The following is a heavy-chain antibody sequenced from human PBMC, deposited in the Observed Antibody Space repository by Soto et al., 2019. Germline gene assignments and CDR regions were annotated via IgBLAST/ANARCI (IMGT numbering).Heavy chain of an antibody. J-gene: IGHJ5*02. CDR3: ARDPSRSSSLGWFDP. V-gene: IGHV3-53*01. CDR2: IYSGESK. CDR1: TFTLSSNY. Sequence: GGSMRPSRLASTFTLSSNYMSWVRPAQGKGLEWVSDIYSGESKLYADSVKGRFTISRDNFKNTLYLQMNSLRAEDTAVYYGARDPSRSSSLGWFDPWGQGALVTVSS. D-gene: IGHD6-6*01.